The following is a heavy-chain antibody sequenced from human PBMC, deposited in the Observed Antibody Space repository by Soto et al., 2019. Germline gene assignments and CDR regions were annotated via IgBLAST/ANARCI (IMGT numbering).Heavy chain of an antibody. CDR3: AIFPGTVTLAY. V-gene: IGHV3-30*03. CDR1: GFTFSSYG. D-gene: IGHD4-17*01. Sequence: QVQLVESGGGVVQPGRSLRLSCAASGFTFSSYGMHWVRQAPGKGLEWVAVISYDGSNKYYADSVKGRFTISRDNSKNTLYLQMNSLRAEDTAVYYCAIFPGTVTLAYWGQGTLVTISS. CDR2: ISYDGSNK. J-gene: IGHJ4*02.